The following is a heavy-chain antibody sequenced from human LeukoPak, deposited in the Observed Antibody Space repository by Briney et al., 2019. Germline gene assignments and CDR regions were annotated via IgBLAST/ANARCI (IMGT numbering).Heavy chain of an antibody. CDR3: ARTPLAAAGDYYFDY. CDR1: GFSLSTSGMC. D-gene: IGHD6-13*01. V-gene: IGHV2-70*11. Sequence: SGPTLVNPTQTLTLTCTSSGFSLSTSGMCVSWIRQPPGKALEWLARIDWDDDKYYSTSLKTRLTISKDTSKNQVVLTMTNMDPVDTATYYCARTPLAAAGDYYFDYWGQGTLVTVSS. J-gene: IGHJ4*02. CDR2: IDWDDDK.